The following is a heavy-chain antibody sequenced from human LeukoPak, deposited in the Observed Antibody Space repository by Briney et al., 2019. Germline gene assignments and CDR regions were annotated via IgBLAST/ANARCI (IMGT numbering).Heavy chain of an antibody. CDR3: ARRREAYCGGDCLYYFDY. CDR2: IYYSGST. Sequence: PSETLSPTCTVSGGSISSSSYYWGWIRQPPGKGLEWIGSIYYSGSTYYNPSLKSRVTISVDTSKNQFSLKLSSVTAADTAVYYCARRREAYCGGDCLYYFDYWGQGTLVTVSS. V-gene: IGHV4-39*01. J-gene: IGHJ4*02. D-gene: IGHD2-21*02. CDR1: GGSISSSSYY.